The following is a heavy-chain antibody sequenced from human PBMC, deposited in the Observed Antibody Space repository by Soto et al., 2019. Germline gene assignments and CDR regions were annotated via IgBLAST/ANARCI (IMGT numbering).Heavy chain of an antibody. D-gene: IGHD3-3*01. J-gene: IGHJ4*02. CDR2: ISSSSSYI. CDR1: GFTFSSYS. V-gene: IGHV3-21*01. CDR3: ASWVDYYFWSGYYTDGGGY. Sequence: GSLRLSCAASGFTFSSYSMNWVRQAPGKGLEWVSSISSSSSYIYYADSVKGRFTISRDNAKNSLYLQMNSLRAEDTAVYYCASWVDYYFWSGYYTDGGGYWGQGTLVTVSS.